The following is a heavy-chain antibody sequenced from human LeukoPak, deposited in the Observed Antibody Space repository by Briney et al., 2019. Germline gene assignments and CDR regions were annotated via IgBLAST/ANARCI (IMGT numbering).Heavy chain of an antibody. CDR3: ACRGIAAAGTWHDY. CDR1: GFTFSSYS. Sequence: GGSLRLSCAASGFTFSSYSMNWVRQAPGKGLEWVSSISSSSSYIYYADSVKGRFTISRDNAKNSLYLQMNSLRAEDTAVYYCACRGIAAAGTWHDYWGQGTLVTVSS. CDR2: ISSSSSYI. D-gene: IGHD6-13*01. J-gene: IGHJ4*02. V-gene: IGHV3-21*01.